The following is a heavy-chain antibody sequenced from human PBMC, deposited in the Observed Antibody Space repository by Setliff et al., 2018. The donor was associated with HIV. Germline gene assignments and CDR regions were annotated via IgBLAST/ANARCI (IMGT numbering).Heavy chain of an antibody. CDR2: IKQDGSEK. V-gene: IGHV3-7*03. J-gene: IGHJ4*02. CDR3: ATWKDTRGLDD. Sequence: QPGGSLRLSCAASGFTFSKTWMTWVRQAPGKGLEWVANIKQDGSEKFYVDSVKGRLSVSRDNAKNSLYLQINSLRVEDTAVYYCATWKDTRGLDDWGQGTLVTVSS. D-gene: IGHD1-1*01. CDR1: GFTFSKTW.